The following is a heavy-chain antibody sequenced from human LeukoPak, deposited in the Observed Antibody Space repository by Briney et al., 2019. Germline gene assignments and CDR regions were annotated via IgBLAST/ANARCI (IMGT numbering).Heavy chain of an antibody. V-gene: IGHV1-69*02. J-gene: IGHJ4*02. CDR1: GGTFSSYT. CDR2: IIPILGIA. CDR3: ASEKPVGYSSSRSRPFDY. D-gene: IGHD6-13*01. Sequence: SVKVSCKASGGTFSSYTISWVRQAPGQGLEWMGRIIPILGIANYAQKFQGRVTITADKSTSTAYMELSSLRSEDTAVYYCASEKPVGYSSSRSRPFDYWGQGTLVTVSS.